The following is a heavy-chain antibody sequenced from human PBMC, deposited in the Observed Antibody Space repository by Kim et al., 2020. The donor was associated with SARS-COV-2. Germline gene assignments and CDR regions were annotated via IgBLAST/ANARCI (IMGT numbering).Heavy chain of an antibody. D-gene: IGHD6-13*01. CDR3: ARDDSAAGTTRAYYFDY. V-gene: IGHV1-18*04. CDR2: ISADNGNT. CDR1: AYTFTSYG. Sequence: ASVKVSCKASAYTFTSYGISWVRQAPGQGLEWMGWISADNGNTNYAQKLQGRVTMTTDTSTSTAYMELRSLRSDDTAVYYCARDDSAAGTTRAYYFDYWGQGTLVTVSS. J-gene: IGHJ4*02.